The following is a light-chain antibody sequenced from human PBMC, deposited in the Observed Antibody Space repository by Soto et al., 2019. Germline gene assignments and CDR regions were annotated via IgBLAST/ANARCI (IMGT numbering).Light chain of an antibody. V-gene: IGKV3-15*01. J-gene: IGKJ2*01. Sequence: EIVMTQSPATLSVSPGERATLSCRASQSVSSNLAWYQQKPGQAPRLLIYGASTRATGIPARFSGSGSGTEFTLTISSLQSVDFAVYYCQQYNNWNTVGQGPKLEIK. CDR2: GAS. CDR1: QSVSSN. CDR3: QQYNNWNT.